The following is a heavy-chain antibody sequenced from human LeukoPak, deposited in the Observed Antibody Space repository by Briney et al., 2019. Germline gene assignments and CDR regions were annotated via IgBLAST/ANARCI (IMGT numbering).Heavy chain of an antibody. CDR2: TRNKPNSYTT. CDR3: VRDFYESSGSTYYFDY. V-gene: IGHV3-72*01. J-gene: IGHJ4*02. D-gene: IGHD3-22*01. Sequence: QPGGSLRLSCAASGFTFSDLYIDWVRQAPGKGLEWVGRTRNKPNSYTTEYAASVKGRFTISRDDSKNSLFLQMNSLKTEDTAVYYCVRDFYESSGSTYYFDYWGQGTLVTVSS. CDR1: GFTFSDLY.